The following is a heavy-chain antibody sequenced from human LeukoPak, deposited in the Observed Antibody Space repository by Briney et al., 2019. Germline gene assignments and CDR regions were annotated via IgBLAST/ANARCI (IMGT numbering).Heavy chain of an antibody. V-gene: IGHV1-69*05. D-gene: IGHD6-19*01. CDR3: ARDPTNTSGRYAHFDY. CDR2: IIPIFGTA. Sequence: GASVKVSCKASGGTFSSYAISWVRQAPGQGLEWMGGIIPIFGTANYAQKFQGRVTITTDESTSTAYMELRSLRSDDTAVYYCARDPTNTSGRYAHFDYWGQGTLVTVSS. J-gene: IGHJ4*02. CDR1: GGTFSSYA.